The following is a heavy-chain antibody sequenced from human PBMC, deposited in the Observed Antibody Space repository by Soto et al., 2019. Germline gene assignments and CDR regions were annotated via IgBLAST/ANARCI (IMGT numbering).Heavy chain of an antibody. CDR1: GFTFSSYG. V-gene: IGHV3-30*18. CDR2: ISYDGSNK. CDR3: AKDLKVTTRYYYYGMDV. Sequence: HPXESLRLSCAASGFTFSSYGVHWVRQAPGKGLEWVAVISYDGSNKYYADSVKGRFTISRDNSKNTLYLQMNSLRAEDTAVYYCAKDLKVTTRYYYYGMDVWGQGTTVTVSS. J-gene: IGHJ6*02. D-gene: IGHD4-17*01.